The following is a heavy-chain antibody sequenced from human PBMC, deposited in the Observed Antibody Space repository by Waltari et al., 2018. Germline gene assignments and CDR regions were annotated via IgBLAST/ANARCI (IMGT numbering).Heavy chain of an antibody. CDR1: GFTFSSYS. Sequence: EVQLVESGGGLVKPGGSLRLSCAASGFTFSSYSMNWVRQAPGKGLEWVSSISSRSSYIYYADSVKGRFTISRDNAKNSLYLQMNSLRAEDTAVYYCARPPLYYGMDVWGQGTTVTVSS. CDR2: ISSRSSYI. V-gene: IGHV3-21*01. CDR3: ARPPLYYGMDV. J-gene: IGHJ6*02.